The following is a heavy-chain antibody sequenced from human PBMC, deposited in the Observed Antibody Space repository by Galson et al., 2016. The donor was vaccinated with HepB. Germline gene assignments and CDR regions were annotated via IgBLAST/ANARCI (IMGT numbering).Heavy chain of an antibody. D-gene: IGHD3-9*01. CDR3: ARVSGGLTGYHTLKY. CDR2: IYNDGGDT. V-gene: IGHV3-23*03. Sequence: SLRLSCAASGFTFSTYAMTWVRQAPGKGLEWVAIIYNDGGDTRYADVVKGRFSISRDNSKNTLFLEMSSLTAEDTAIYYCARVSGGLTGYHTLKYWGQGTLVAVSS. J-gene: IGHJ4*02. CDR1: GFTFSTYA.